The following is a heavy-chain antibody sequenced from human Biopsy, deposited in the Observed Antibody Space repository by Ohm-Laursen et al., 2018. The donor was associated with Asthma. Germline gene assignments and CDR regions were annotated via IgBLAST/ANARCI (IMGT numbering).Heavy chain of an antibody. D-gene: IGHD6-19*01. CDR3: ARDSYSSGLYDDFES. J-gene: IGHJ4*02. Sequence: SLRLSCAAAGFAVSRDHMFWVRPAPGKGLEWVSVIYSGGTSHTADSVRGRFTISRDYSKNTLYLQMHSLRAEDTAVYYCARDSYSSGLYDDFESWGQGTLVTVSS. CDR1: GFAVSRDH. V-gene: IGHV3-53*01. CDR2: IYSGGTS.